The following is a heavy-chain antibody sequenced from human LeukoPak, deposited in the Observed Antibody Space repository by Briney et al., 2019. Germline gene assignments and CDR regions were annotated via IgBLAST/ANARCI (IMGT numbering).Heavy chain of an antibody. D-gene: IGHD3-22*01. CDR2: ISYDGSNK. Sequence: GGSLRLSCAASGFTFSSYAMHWVRQAPGKGLEWVAVISYDGSNKYYADSVKGRFTISRDNSKNTLYLQMNSLRAEDTAVYYCARSLYYYDSSGPADYWGQGTLVTVSS. J-gene: IGHJ4*02. V-gene: IGHV3-30-3*01. CDR1: GFTFSSYA. CDR3: ARSLYYYDSSGPADY.